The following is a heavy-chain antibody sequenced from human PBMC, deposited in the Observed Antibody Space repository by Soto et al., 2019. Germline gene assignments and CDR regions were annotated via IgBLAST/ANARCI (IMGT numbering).Heavy chain of an antibody. CDR2: ISYGGNDK. J-gene: IGHJ5*02. CDR3: AKDVRVTVTVDSQTSNSFDP. D-gene: IGHD5-18*01. V-gene: IGHV3-30*18. CDR1: GFTFSSYG. Sequence: GSLRLSCAASGFTFSSYGMHWVRQTPDRGLEWVAVISYGGNDKYYADSVKGRFTISRDNSKNILYLQLNSLRPEDAAVYFCAKDVRVTVTVDSQTSNSFDPRGPRTLGT.